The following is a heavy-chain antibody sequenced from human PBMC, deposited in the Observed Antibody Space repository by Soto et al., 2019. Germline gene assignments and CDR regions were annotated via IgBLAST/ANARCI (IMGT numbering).Heavy chain of an antibody. Sequence: GGFLRLSCAASGFTFSSYGMHWVRQAPGKGLEWVAVISYDGSNKYYADSVKGRFTISRDNSKNTLYLQMNSLRAEDTAVYYCAKDYYDSSGYYYFDYWGQGTLVTVSS. D-gene: IGHD3-22*01. J-gene: IGHJ4*02. CDR2: ISYDGSNK. V-gene: IGHV3-30*18. CDR1: GFTFSSYG. CDR3: AKDYYDSSGYYYFDY.